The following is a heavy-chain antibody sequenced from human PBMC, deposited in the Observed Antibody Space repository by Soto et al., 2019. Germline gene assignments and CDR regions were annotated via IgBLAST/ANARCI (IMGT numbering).Heavy chain of an antibody. CDR3: ARDGGVYDYSPFDY. D-gene: IGHD4-4*01. CDR1: GGTFSSYA. V-gene: IGHV1-69*12. CDR2: IIPIFGTA. Sequence: QVQLVQSGAEVKKPGSSVKVSCKASGGTFSSYAISWVRQAPGQGLEWMGGIIPIFGTADYAQKFQGRVTITAHESTSAAYMELSSLRSEDPAVYYCARDGGVYDYSPFDYWGQGTLVTVSS. J-gene: IGHJ4*02.